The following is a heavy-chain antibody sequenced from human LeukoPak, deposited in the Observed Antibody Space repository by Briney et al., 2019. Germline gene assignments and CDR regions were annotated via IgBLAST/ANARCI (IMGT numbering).Heavy chain of an antibody. CDR3: ARSGVGGYNYPDYFDY. Sequence: PGGSLRLSCAASGFTFSSYGMHWVRQAPGKGLEWVAVIWYDGSNKYYADSVKGRFTISRDNSKNTLYLQMNSLGAEDTAVYYCARSGVGGYNYPDYFDYWGQGTLVTVSS. V-gene: IGHV3-33*01. CDR1: GFTFSSYG. CDR2: IWYDGSNK. J-gene: IGHJ4*02. D-gene: IGHD5-24*01.